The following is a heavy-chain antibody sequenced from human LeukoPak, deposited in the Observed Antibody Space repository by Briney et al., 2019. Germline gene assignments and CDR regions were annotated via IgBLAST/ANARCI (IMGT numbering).Heavy chain of an antibody. D-gene: IGHD2-21*02. CDR2: TIPIFGTA. V-gene: IGHV1-69*05. CDR3: ASTFADYCGGDCYPYYFDY. CDR1: GGTFSSYA. Sequence: GASVKVSCKASGGTFSSYAISWVRQAPGQGLEWMGGTIPIFGTANYAQKFQGRVTITTDESTSTAYMELSSLRSENTAVYYCASTFADYCGGDCYPYYFDYWGQGTLVTVSS. J-gene: IGHJ4*02.